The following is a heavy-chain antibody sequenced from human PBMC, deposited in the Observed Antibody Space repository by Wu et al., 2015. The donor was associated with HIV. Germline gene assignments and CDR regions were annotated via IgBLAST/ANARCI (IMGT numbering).Heavy chain of an antibody. V-gene: IGHV1-18*04. D-gene: IGHD2-15*01. CDR3: ASGRRGHCDAGGRYAGYYYYCGMAV. J-gene: IGHJ6*02. Sequence: QVQLVQSGAEVKKPGASVKVSCKASGDTFTSYGYSWVRQAPGQGLEWMGWISAYNGNTKYTQKFQDRVTMSTDTSTSTAYMELRNLRSEDTAVYYCASGRRGHCDAGGRYAGYYYYCGMAVWGQGTTVTVSS. CDR1: GDTFTSYG. CDR2: ISAYNGNT.